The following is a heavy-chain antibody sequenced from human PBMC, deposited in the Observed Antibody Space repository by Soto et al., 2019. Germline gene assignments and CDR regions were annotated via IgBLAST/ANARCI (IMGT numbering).Heavy chain of an antibody. CDR1: GASISSLY. Sequence: SEPLSLTCTISGASISSLYWSWVRQPPGKGLEWIGYIHYSGSTNYNPSLKSRVTILVDTSKNQFSLRLSSVTAADTAVYYCARGGWSMDVWGQGTTVTVS. D-gene: IGHD2-15*01. J-gene: IGHJ6*02. V-gene: IGHV4-59*11. CDR2: IHYSGST. CDR3: ARGGWSMDV.